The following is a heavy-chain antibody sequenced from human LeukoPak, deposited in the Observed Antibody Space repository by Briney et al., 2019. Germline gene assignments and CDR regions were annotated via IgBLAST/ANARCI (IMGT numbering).Heavy chain of an antibody. CDR1: GFTFSAYG. V-gene: IGHV3-23*01. CDR3: AKRGPGSPQSGKYFFDY. CDR2: ISGSAAAT. Sequence: GGSLRLSCAASGFTFSAYGMTWVRQPPGKGLEWVTAISGSAAATFYADSVKGRFTISRDNSRSTLYLQMNSLRAEDTAVYYCAKRGPGSPQSGKYFFDYWGQGTLVTVSS. J-gene: IGHJ4*02. D-gene: IGHD3-10*01.